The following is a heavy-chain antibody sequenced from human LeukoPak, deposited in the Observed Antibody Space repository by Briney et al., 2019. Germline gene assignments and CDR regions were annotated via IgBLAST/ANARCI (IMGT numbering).Heavy chain of an antibody. J-gene: IGHJ4*02. Sequence: PGRSLRLSCAASGFTFSSYGMHWVRQAPGKGLEWVAVISYDGSNKYYADSVKGRFTISRDNSKNTLYLQMNSLRAEDTAVYYCAKEKENSGPIWFGELYYFDYWGQGTLVTVSS. CDR3: AKEKENSGPIWFGELYYFDY. D-gene: IGHD3-10*01. CDR1: GFTFSSYG. V-gene: IGHV3-30*18. CDR2: ISYDGSNK.